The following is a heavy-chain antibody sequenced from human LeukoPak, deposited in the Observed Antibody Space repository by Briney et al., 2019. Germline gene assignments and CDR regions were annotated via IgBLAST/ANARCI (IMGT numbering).Heavy chain of an antibody. Sequence: ASLKVSCKASGYTFTSYGISWVRQAPGQGLEWMGWISAYNGNTNYAQKLQGRVTVTTDTSTSTAYMELRSLRSDDTAVYYCARLWNDDWFDPWGQGTLVTVSS. J-gene: IGHJ5*02. CDR2: ISAYNGNT. CDR1: GYTFTSYG. CDR3: ARLWNDDWFDP. V-gene: IGHV1-18*01. D-gene: IGHD1-1*01.